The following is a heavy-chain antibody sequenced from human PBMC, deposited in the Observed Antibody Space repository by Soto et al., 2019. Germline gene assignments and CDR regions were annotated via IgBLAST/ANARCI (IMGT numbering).Heavy chain of an antibody. CDR3: ARTPPRVFWFDY. CDR2: IYYSGST. D-gene: IGHD3-9*01. J-gene: IGHJ4*02. Sequence: SETLSLTCTVSGGSISSYYWSWIRQPPGKGLEWIGYIYYSGSTNYNPSLKSRVTISVDTSKNQFSLKLSSVTAADTAVYYCARTPPRVFWFDYWGQGTLVTVSS. CDR1: GGSISSYY. V-gene: IGHV4-59*01.